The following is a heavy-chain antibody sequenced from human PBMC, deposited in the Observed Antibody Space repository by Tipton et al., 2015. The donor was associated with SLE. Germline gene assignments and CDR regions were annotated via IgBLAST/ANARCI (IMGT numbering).Heavy chain of an antibody. V-gene: IGHV3-23*03. CDR3: ATGVAMAPDY. J-gene: IGHJ4*02. Sequence: SLRLSCAGSGFTFSSYAMTWVRQAPGKGLDRVSVIYSGGTVHSAESVKGRFIISRDDSKNTLYLQMNSLRTEDTAVFYCATGVAMAPDYWGQGTLVTVSS. CDR1: GFTFSSYA. CDR2: IYSGGTV. D-gene: IGHD6-19*01.